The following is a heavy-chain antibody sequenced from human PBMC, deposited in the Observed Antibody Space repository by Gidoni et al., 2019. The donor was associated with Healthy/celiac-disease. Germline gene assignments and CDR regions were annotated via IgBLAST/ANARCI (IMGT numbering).Heavy chain of an antibody. CDR3: AHSYCSGGSCYSASWVDY. D-gene: IGHD2-15*01. J-gene: IGHJ4*02. Sequence: QITLKESGPTLVKPTQTLTLTCTFSGFSLSTSGVGVGWIRQPPGKALEWLALIYWNDDKRYSPSLKSRLTITKDTSKNQVVLTMTNMDPVDTATYYCAHSYCSGGSCYSASWVDYWGQGTLVTVSS. V-gene: IGHV2-5*01. CDR1: GFSLSTSGVG. CDR2: IYWNDDK.